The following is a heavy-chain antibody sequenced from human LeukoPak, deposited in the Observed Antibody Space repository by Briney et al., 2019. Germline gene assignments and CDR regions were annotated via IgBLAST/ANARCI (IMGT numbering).Heavy chain of an antibody. CDR3: VRDLILVVTPGDDFDY. D-gene: IGHD4-23*01. V-gene: IGHV3-74*01. J-gene: IGHJ4*02. CDR1: GFTFSNYW. Sequence: PGGSLRLSCAASGFTFSNYWMHWVRQVPGKGLVWVSRINVDGSVKSYADSVKGRFTISRDNAKNTVSLQMNSLRAEDTAVYYCVRDLILVVTPGDDFDYWGQGALVTVSS. CDR2: INVDGSVK.